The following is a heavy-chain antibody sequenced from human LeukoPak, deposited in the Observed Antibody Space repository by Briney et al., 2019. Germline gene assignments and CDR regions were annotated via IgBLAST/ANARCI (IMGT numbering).Heavy chain of an antibody. CDR1: GFTVSSNY. Sequence: GGSLRLSCAASGFTVSSNYMSWVRQASGKGLEWVGRIRSKANSYATAYAASVKGRFNISRDDSKKTAYLQMNSLKTEDTAVYYCTRLTADHDAFDIWGQGTMVTVSS. V-gene: IGHV3-73*01. J-gene: IGHJ3*02. CDR3: TRLTADHDAFDI. CDR2: IRSKANSYAT.